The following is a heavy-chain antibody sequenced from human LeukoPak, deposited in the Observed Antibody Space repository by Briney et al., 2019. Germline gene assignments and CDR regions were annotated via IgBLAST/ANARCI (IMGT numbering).Heavy chain of an antibody. V-gene: IGHV3-48*04. CDR3: ARGADPFDY. D-gene: IGHD6-19*01. Sequence: GGSLRLSCAASGFTFSSYSMNWVRQAPGKGLEWVSYISSSSSTIYYADSVKGRFTISRDNAKNSLYLQMNSLRAEDTAVYYCARGADPFDYWGQGTLVTVSS. J-gene: IGHJ4*02. CDR2: ISSSSSTI. CDR1: GFTFSSYS.